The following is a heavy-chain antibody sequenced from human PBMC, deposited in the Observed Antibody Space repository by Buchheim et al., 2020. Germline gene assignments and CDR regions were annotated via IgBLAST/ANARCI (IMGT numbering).Heavy chain of an antibody. D-gene: IGHD3-10*01. CDR3: AKDLMVRGVEGYYGMDV. CDR2: ISYDGSNK. CDR1: GFTFSSYG. V-gene: IGHV3-30*18. Sequence: QVQLVESGGGVVQPGRSLRLSCAASGFTFSSYGMHWVRQAPGKGLEWVAVISYDGSNKYYADSVKGRFTISRDNSKNKLYLQMNSLRAEDTAVYYCAKDLMVRGVEGYYGMDVWGQGTT. J-gene: IGHJ6*02.